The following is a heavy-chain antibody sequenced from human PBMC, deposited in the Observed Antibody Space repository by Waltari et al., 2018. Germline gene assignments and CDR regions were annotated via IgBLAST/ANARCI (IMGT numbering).Heavy chain of an antibody. D-gene: IGHD6-13*01. J-gene: IGHJ4*02. CDR3: ARQGSIAAAGLAY. V-gene: IGHV4-38-2*01. Sequence: QVQLQESGPGLVKPSETLSLTCAVSGYSISSGYYWGWIRQPPGKGLEWIGSIYHSGRTYYNPTLKSRVTISVDTSKNQFSLKLSSVTAADTAVYYCARQGSIAAAGLAYWGQGTLVTVSS. CDR2: IYHSGRT. CDR1: GYSISSGYY.